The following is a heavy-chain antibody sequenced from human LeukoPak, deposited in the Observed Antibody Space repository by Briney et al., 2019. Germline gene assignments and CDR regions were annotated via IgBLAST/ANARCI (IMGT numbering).Heavy chain of an antibody. J-gene: IGHJ5*02. CDR3: ARGHYRGTYPLHWFDP. CDR2: INHSGST. V-gene: IGHV4-34*01. D-gene: IGHD1-26*01. Sequence: SETLSLTCAVYGGSFSGYYWSWIRQPPGKGLEWIGEINHSGSTNYNPSLKSRVTISVDTSKNQFSLKLSSVTAADTAVYYCARGHYRGTYPLHWFDPWGQGTLVTVSS. CDR1: GGSFSGYY.